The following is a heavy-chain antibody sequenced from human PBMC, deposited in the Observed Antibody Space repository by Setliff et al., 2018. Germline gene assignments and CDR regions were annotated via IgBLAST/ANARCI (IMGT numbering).Heavy chain of an antibody. D-gene: IGHD4-17*01. J-gene: IGHJ4*02. CDR2: FDPEDGET. V-gene: IGHV1-24*01. CDR3: ARGPDYGGNPYYFDY. Sequence: ASVKVSCKVSGYTLTELSRHWVRQAPGKGLEWMGGFDPEDGETIYAQKFQGRVTMTEDTSASTAYMELSSLRSEDTAVYYCARGPDYGGNPYYFDYWGQGTLVTVSS. CDR1: GYTLTELS.